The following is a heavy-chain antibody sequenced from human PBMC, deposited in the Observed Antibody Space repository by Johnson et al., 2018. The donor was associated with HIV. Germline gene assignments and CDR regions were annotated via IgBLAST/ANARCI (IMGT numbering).Heavy chain of an antibody. J-gene: IGHJ3*02. CDR2: ISYDGSNK. CDR3: AKLRWAPRAFDI. Sequence: QVQLVESGGGVVQPGRSLRLSCAASGFTFSSYGMHWVRQAPGKGLEWVAVISYDGSNKYYADSVKGRITVSRDNSKNIWNVQMNSLRAEDTAVYYWAKLRWAPRAFDIWGQGTMVTVSS. D-gene: IGHD4-23*01. V-gene: IGHV3-30*18. CDR1: GFTFSSYG.